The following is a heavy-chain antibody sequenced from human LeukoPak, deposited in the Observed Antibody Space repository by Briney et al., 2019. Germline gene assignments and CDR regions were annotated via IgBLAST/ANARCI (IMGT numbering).Heavy chain of an antibody. CDR1: GYTFTSYY. Sequence: ASVKVSCKASGYTFTSYYMHWVRQAPGQGLEWMGIINPSGGSTSYAQKFQGRVTMTRDMSTSTVYMELSSLRSEDTAVYYCARGGIYCGGDCYYYYYYYMDVWGKGTTVTISS. CDR2: INPSGGST. D-gene: IGHD2-21*02. J-gene: IGHJ6*03. CDR3: ARGGIYCGGDCYYYYYYYMDV. V-gene: IGHV1-46*01.